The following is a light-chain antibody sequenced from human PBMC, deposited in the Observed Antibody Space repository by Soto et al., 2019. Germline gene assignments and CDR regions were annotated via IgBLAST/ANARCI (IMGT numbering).Light chain of an antibody. CDR2: GAS. J-gene: IGKJ3*01. V-gene: IGKV3-20*01. CDR1: QSVAYTY. Sequence: IVLTQSPATLSLSPGEGATLSCRPSQSVAYTYLAWLQQKPGQAPRLLIYGASNRATGIPDRFSGSGAGTDFTLTISRLEPEDFAVYYCQQYGTSPFTFGPGTKVDIK. CDR3: QQYGTSPFT.